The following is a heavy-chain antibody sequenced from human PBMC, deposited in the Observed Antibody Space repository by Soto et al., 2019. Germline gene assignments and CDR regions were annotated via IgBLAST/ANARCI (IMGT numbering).Heavy chain of an antibody. V-gene: IGHV4-31*03. D-gene: IGHD3-22*01. CDR1: GGSISSGSDY. CDR3: ARSDSSGKTRYYFDH. J-gene: IGHJ4*02. Sequence: SETLSLTCTVSGGSISSGSDYWTWIRQHPGKGLEWIGYIYSTESTNYNPSLKSRLSISVDMSASQFSLKLSSVTVADTAVYYCARSDSSGKTRYYFDHWGQGTLVTVSS. CDR2: IYSTEST.